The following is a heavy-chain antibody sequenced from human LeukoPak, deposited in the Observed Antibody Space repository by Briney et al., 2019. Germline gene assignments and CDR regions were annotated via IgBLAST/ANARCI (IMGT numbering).Heavy chain of an antibody. CDR1: GGSFIGFH. V-gene: IGHV4-34*01. CDR2: INHSGST. J-gene: IGHJ3*02. CDR3: ARGAPDAFDI. Sequence: SETLSLTCAVYGGSFIGFHWNWIRQPPGKGLEWLGDINHSGSTNYNPSLTSRVTISVDPSKNQFSLNLSSVTAADTAVYYCARGAPDAFDIWGQGTMVTVSS.